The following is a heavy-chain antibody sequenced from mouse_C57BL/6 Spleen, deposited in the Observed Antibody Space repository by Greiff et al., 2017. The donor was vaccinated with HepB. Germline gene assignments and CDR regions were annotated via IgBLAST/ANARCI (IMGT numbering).Heavy chain of an antibody. Sequence: LVESGPELVKPGASVKISCKASGYAFSSSWMNWVKQRPGKGLEWIGRIYPGDGDTNYNGKFKGKATLTADKSSSTAYMQLSSLTSEDSPVYFCARGGATVVAYYFDYWGQGTTLTVSS. J-gene: IGHJ2*01. V-gene: IGHV1-82*01. CDR1: GYAFSSSW. D-gene: IGHD1-1*01. CDR2: IYPGDGDT. CDR3: ARGGATVVAYYFDY.